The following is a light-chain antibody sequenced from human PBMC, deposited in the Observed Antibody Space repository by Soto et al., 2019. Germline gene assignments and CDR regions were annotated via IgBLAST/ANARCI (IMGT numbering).Light chain of an antibody. CDR2: HAS. V-gene: IGKV1-5*01. J-gene: IGKJ1*01. CDR3: QQYDISPWT. Sequence: DIQMTQSPSTLPASVGDRVTITCRASQSISNWLAWYQQKPGTAPKVLIYHASNLQSGVPSRFSGSGSGTEFTLTIIRLEPEDFAVYYCQQYDISPWTFGQGTKVDIK. CDR1: QSISNW.